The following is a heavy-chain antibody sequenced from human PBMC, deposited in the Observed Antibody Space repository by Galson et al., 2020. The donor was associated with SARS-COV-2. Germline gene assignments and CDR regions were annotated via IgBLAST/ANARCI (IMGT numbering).Heavy chain of an antibody. J-gene: IGHJ4*02. CDR2: ISYDGSNK. V-gene: IGHV3-30*04. Sequence: GGSLRLSCVASGFTFSSYAMHWVRQAPGKGLEWVAVISYDGSNKYYADSVKGRFTISRDNSKNTLYLQMNSLRAEDTAVYYCARPNSGSYYSYFDYWGQGTLVTVSS. D-gene: IGHD1-26*01. CDR1: GFTFSSYA. CDR3: ARPNSGSYYSYFDY.